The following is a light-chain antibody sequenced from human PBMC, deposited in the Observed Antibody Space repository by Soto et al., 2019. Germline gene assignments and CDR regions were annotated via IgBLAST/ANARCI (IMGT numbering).Light chain of an antibody. J-gene: IGLJ2*01. CDR3: SSYTSSSTLYVV. CDR2: DVS. V-gene: IGLV2-14*01. Sequence: QSVLTQPASVSGSPGQSITISCTGTSIDVGGYNYVSWYQQHPGKAPKLMIYDVSNRPSGVSNRFSGSKSGNTASLTISGLQAEDEADYYCSSYTSSSTLYVVFGGGTKLTVL. CDR1: SIDVGGYNY.